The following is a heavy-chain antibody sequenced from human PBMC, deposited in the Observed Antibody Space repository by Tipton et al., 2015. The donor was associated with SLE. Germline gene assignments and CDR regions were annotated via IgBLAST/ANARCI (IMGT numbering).Heavy chain of an antibody. CDR1: GGSISSSSYY. Sequence: TLSLTCTVSGGSISSSSYYWGWFRLPPGKGLEWIGSIYYSGNTYHNPSPKSPVTISVDTSKNQFSLNLSSVTAADTSVYYCAGGSARGGSLDYWGQGTLVTVSS. CDR3: AGGSARGGSLDY. D-gene: IGHD1-26*01. CDR2: IYYSGNT. V-gene: IGHV4-39*07. J-gene: IGHJ4*02.